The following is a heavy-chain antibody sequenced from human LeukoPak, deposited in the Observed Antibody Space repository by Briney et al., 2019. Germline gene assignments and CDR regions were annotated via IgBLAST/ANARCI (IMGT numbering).Heavy chain of an antibody. J-gene: IGHJ3*02. CDR3: AGSRLVTGEDAFDI. V-gene: IGHV4-30-4*01. Sequence: SETLSLTCTVSGGSISSGDYYWSWIRQPPGKGLEWIGYIYYSGSTYYNPSLKSRVTMSVDTSKNQFSLKLSSVAAADTAVYYCAGSRLVTGEDAFDIWGQGTMVTVSS. D-gene: IGHD7-27*01. CDR1: GGSISSGDYY. CDR2: IYYSGST.